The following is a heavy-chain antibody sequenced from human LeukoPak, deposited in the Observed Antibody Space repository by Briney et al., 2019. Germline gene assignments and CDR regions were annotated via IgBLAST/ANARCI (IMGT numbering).Heavy chain of an antibody. J-gene: IGHJ6*03. CDR2: ISAYNGNT. CDR1: GYTFTSYG. V-gene: IGHV1-18*01. D-gene: IGHD3-10*01. CDR3: ARVLTHHVTSGSSTTSYYYYYMDV. Sequence: ASVKVSCKASGYTFTSYGISWVRQAPGQGLEWMGWISAYNGNTNYPQKLQGRVTMTTDTSTSIAYMELRSLRSDDTAVYYCARVLTHHVTSGSSTTSYYYYYMDVWGKGTTVTVSS.